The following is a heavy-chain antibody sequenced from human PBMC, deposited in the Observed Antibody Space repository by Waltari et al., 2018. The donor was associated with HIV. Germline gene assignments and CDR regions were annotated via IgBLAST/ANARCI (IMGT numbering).Heavy chain of an antibody. J-gene: IGHJ6*02. Sequence: QVQLVQSGTEVKKPGASVKVSCKASGYTFTGYDMNWVRQATGQGLEWMGWRNPESGNTAKAHKFQGRVTMTRNTSIRTAYMELTSLRSEDTAVYYCARGPPNDLWPPQTRHMDVWGQGTTVTVSS. V-gene: IGHV1-8*01. CDR3: ARGPPNDLWPPQTRHMDV. CDR2: RNPESGNT. D-gene: IGHD3-3*01. CDR1: GYTFTGYD.